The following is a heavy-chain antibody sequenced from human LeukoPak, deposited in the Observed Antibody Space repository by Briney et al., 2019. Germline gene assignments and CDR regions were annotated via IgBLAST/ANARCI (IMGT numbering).Heavy chain of an antibody. Sequence: ETLSLTCVVYGVSFSGYYWSWIRQPPGKGREWVSAISGSGGSTYYADSVKGRFTISRDNSKNTLYLQMNSLRAEDTAVYYCAKVRGIVGATSFDYWGQGTLVTVSS. D-gene: IGHD1-26*01. J-gene: IGHJ4*02. CDR1: GVSFSGYY. V-gene: IGHV3-23*01. CDR3: AKVRGIVGATSFDY. CDR2: ISGSGGST.